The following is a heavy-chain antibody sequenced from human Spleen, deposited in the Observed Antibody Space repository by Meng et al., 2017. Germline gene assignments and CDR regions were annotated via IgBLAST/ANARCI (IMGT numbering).Heavy chain of an antibody. Sequence: SETLSLTCAVYGGSFSGYYWSWIRQPPGKGLEWIGEINHSGSTNYNPSLKSRVTISVDTSKNQFSLKLSSVTAADTAVYYCARDPKYYYDSSGYYPGNDFQHWGQGTLVTVSS. D-gene: IGHD3-22*01. CDR3: ARDPKYYYDSSGYYPGNDFQH. V-gene: IGHV4-34*01. J-gene: IGHJ1*01. CDR2: INHSGST. CDR1: GGSFSGYY.